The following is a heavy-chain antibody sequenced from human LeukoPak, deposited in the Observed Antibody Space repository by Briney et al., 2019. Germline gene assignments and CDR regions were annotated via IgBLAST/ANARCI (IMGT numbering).Heavy chain of an antibody. V-gene: IGHV4-59*01. CDR3: ARDLYYYDSSGYQGWFDP. J-gene: IGHJ5*02. CDR1: GGSISSYY. Sequence: SETLSLTCTVSGGSISSYYWSWIRQPPGKGLEWIGYIYYSWSTNYNASLKSRVTISVDTSKNQFSLKLSSVTAADTAVYYCARDLYYYDSSGYQGWFDPWGQGTLVTVSS. D-gene: IGHD3-22*01. CDR2: IYYSWST.